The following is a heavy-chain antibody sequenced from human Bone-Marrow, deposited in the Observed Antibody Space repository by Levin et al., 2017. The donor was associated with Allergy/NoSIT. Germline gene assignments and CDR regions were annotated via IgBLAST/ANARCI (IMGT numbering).Heavy chain of an antibody. CDR3: AKEQAAYAGTLPD. V-gene: IGHV3-9*01. CDR1: GFTFDDYA. D-gene: IGHD1-7*01. CDR2: ISWNSGTI. J-gene: IGHJ3*01. Sequence: SLKISCVGSGFTFDDYAMHWVRQAPGKGLEWVSFISWNSGTIVYADSVKGRFTISRDNAENSLYLQMNSLRPEDTAFYYCAKEQAAYAGTLPDWGQGTLVTVSS.